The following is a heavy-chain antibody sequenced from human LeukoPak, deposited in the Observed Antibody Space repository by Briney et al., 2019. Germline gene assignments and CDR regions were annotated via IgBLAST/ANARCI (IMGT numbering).Heavy chain of an antibody. J-gene: IGHJ6*03. Sequence: ASVKVSCKASGYTFTSYYMHWVRQAPGQGLEWMGIINPSGGSTSYAQKFQGRVTMTRDMSTSTVYMELSSLRSEDTAVYYCARGVVVVPAATYYYYYYMDVWGKGTTVTVSS. CDR3: ARGVVVVPAATYYYYYYMDV. CDR1: GYTFTSYY. CDR2: INPSGGST. D-gene: IGHD2-2*01. V-gene: IGHV1-46*01.